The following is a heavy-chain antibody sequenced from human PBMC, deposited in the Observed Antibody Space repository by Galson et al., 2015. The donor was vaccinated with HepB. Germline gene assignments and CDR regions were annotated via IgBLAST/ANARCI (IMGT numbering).Heavy chain of an antibody. J-gene: IGHJ4*02. D-gene: IGHD5-12*01. V-gene: IGHV3-30*03. CDR3: ARLETAPGYSGYDYVWSRYDSSVKVFDY. CDR2: ISYDGSNK. Sequence: SLRLSCAASGFTFSSYGMHWVRQAPGKGLEWVAVISYDGSNKYYADSVKGRFTISRDNSKNTLYLQMNSLRAEDTAVYYCARLETAPGYSGYDYVWSRYDSSVKVFDYWGQGTLVTVSS. CDR1: GFTFSSYG.